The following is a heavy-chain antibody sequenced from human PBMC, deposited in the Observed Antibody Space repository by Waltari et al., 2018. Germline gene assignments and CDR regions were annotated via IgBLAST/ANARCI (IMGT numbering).Heavy chain of an antibody. CDR1: GDSISSSSYY. CDR2: MYYSGST. J-gene: IGHJ4*02. CDR3: VRHARTTSGGKHFDH. V-gene: IGHV4-39*01. D-gene: IGHD2-15*01. Sequence: QLQLQESGPGLVKASETLSLTCTVSGDSISSSSYYWGWVRQPPGKGLEWIGNMYYSGSTYYTPSLKSPVTISGDTSKSQFSLKLSSVTAADTSMYYCVRHARTTSGGKHFDHWGQGMLVTVSP.